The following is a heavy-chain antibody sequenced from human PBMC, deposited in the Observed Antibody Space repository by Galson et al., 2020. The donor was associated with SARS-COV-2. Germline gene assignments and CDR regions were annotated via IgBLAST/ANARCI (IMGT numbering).Heavy chain of an antibody. CDR3: ARGDMRKDHFDY. J-gene: IGHJ4*01. Sequence: ALHGESLKISCAASGFTFSSYWMHWVRQAPGKGLVWVSRIYSKGSSTSYADSVKGRFTISGDDAKNTLYLHMRSLRAEDTAVYYCARGDMRKDHFDYWGHVTLVTVSS. D-gene: IGHD2-15*01. V-gene: IGHV3-74*01. CDR1: GFTFSSYW. CDR2: IYSKGSST.